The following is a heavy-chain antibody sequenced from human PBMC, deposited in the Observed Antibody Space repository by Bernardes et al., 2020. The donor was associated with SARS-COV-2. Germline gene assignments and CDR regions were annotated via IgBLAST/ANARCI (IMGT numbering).Heavy chain of an antibody. CDR1: GFTFSNYA. V-gene: IGHV3-23*01. CDR3: ARGSLFYHNDEGPFHD. D-gene: IGHD2-2*01. J-gene: IGHJ4*02. Sequence: GGSLRLSCAASGFTFSNYAMNWVRQAPGKGLEWVSGFSDGGLSTYYADSVKGRFTISRDNAKNSLYLQMNSLRDEDTAVYYCARGSLFYHNDEGPFHDWGQGTLVTVSS. CDR2: FSDGGLST.